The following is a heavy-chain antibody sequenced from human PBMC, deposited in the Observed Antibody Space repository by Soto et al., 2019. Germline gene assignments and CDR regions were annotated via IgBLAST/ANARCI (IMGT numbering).Heavy chain of an antibody. CDR3: ACEVTAAKVRFDP. D-gene: IGHD2-21*02. Sequence: AGGALRLSCAASGFTFSSYSMNWVRQAPGKGLEWVSYISSSSSTIYYADSVKGRFTISRDNAKNSLYLQMNSLRDEDTAVYYCACEVTAAKVRFDPWGQGTLVTVSS. J-gene: IGHJ5*02. CDR2: ISSSSSTI. CDR1: GFTFSSYS. V-gene: IGHV3-48*02.